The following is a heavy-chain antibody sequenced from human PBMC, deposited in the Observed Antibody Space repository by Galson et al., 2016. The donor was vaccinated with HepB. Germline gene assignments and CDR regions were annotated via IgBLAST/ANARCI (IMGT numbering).Heavy chain of an antibody. CDR2: ISHDGTDR. CDR1: GFTFSAHA. CDR3: ARDDSAAVDIVVVLANYFDP. D-gene: IGHD2-15*01. J-gene: IGHJ5*02. V-gene: IGHV3-30-3*01. Sequence: SLRLSCAASGFTFSAHALHWVRQAPGHGLEWVALISHDGTDRAYADFPRGRFTVSRDNSRSTLFLQMNNLRVEDTALYYCARDDSAAVDIVVVLANYFDPWGQGTLVTVSS.